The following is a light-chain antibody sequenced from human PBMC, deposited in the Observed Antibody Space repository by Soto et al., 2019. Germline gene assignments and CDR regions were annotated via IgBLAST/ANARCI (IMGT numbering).Light chain of an antibody. J-gene: IGLJ2*01. CDR3: CSYAGPSTI. CDR2: EGT. CDR1: SSDVGSYNF. Sequence: QPVLTQPASVSGSPGQSITISCTGTSSDVGSYNFVSWFQQHPGKVPKLIIYEGTERPSGVSNRFSASKSGNTASLTISGLQPEDEADYYCCSYAGPSTIFGGGTQLTVL. V-gene: IGLV2-23*01.